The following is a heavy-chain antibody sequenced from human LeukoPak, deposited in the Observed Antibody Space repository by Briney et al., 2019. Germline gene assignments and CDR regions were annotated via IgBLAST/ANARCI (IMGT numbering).Heavy chain of an antibody. Sequence: SETLSLTCAVSGGSISSGGYSWSWIRQPPGKGLEWIGSIYYSGSTYYNPSLKSRVTISVDTSKNQFSLKLSSVTAADTAVYYCASQGGYYWGQGTLVTVSS. CDR1: GGSISSGGYS. D-gene: IGHD1-26*01. J-gene: IGHJ4*02. CDR3: ASQGGYY. CDR2: IYYSGST. V-gene: IGHV4-39*01.